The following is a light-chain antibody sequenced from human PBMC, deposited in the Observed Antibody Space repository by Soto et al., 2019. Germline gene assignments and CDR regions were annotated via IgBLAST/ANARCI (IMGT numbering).Light chain of an antibody. CDR1: QSVSSSY. CDR2: GAS. Sequence: EIVLTQSPGTLSLSPGERATLSCRASQSVSSSYLAWYQQKPGQAPRLLIYGASSRATGIPDRFSGSGSGKDFTLTISRREPEDFAVYYCQRYGSSPPITFGQGTRLEIK. V-gene: IGKV3-20*01. J-gene: IGKJ5*01. CDR3: QRYGSSPPIT.